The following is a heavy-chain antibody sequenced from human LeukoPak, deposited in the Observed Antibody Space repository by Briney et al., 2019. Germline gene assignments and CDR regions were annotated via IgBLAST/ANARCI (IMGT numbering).Heavy chain of an antibody. CDR3: ARAEGYCSSTSCYRYWFDP. Sequence: GASVKVSCKASGYTFTSYYMHWVRQAPGQGLEWMGIINPSGGSTSYAQKFQGRVTMTRDTSTSTVYMELSSLRSEDTAVYYCARAEGYCSSTSCYRYWFDPWGQGTLVIVSS. CDR1: GYTFTSYY. CDR2: INPSGGST. D-gene: IGHD2-2*01. V-gene: IGHV1-46*01. J-gene: IGHJ5*02.